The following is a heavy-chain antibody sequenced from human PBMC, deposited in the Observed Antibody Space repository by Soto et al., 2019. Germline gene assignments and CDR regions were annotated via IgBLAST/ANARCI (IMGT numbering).Heavy chain of an antibody. CDR3: ARGDGAVGAAIDI. CDR2: ISSRSSEI. J-gene: IGHJ4*02. CDR1: GFTFSDHY. D-gene: IGHD2-15*01. V-gene: IGHV3-11*06. Sequence: VGSLRLSCVVSGFTFSDHYMNWVRQAPGKGLQWVAYISSRSSEINYADPVKGRLTISRDNAKNSVFLHMTSLTAEDTGVYFCARGDGAVGAAIDIWGQGTLVTVSS.